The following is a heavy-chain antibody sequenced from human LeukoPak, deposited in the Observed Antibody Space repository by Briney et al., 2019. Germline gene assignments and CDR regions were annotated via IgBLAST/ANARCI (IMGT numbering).Heavy chain of an antibody. V-gene: IGHV3-48*03. Sequence: PGGSLRLSWAASGFTFSSYERNWFRQAPGKGLEWVSYISSSGSTIYYADSLTGRFTISRDNAKNSLYLQMNSLRAEDTAVYYCARDLSENCGGDCYGDYWGQGTLVTVSS. CDR3: ARDLSENCGGDCYGDY. CDR2: ISSSGSTI. CDR1: GFTFSSYE. J-gene: IGHJ4*02. D-gene: IGHD2-21*02.